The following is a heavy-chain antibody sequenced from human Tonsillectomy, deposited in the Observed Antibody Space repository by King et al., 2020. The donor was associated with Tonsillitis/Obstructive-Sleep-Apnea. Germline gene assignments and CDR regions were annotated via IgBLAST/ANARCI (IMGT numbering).Heavy chain of an antibody. V-gene: IGHV3-33*01. Sequence: QLVQSGGGVVQPGRSLRLSCAASGFTFSSYGMHWVRQAPGKGLEWVAVIWYDGSNKYYADSVKGRFTISRDNSKNTLYLQMNSLRAEDTAVYYCARGTGPYAPHGYLDLWGRGTRVTVSS. CDR2: IWYDGSNK. J-gene: IGHJ2*01. CDR1: GFTFSSYG. CDR3: ARGTGPYAPHGYLDL. D-gene: IGHD3-10*01.